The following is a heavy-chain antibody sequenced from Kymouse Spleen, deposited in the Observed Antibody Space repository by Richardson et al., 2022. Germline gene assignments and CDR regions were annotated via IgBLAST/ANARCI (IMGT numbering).Heavy chain of an antibody. D-gene: IGHD1-26*01. V-gene: IGHV3-73*02. CDR1: GFTFSGSA. J-gene: IGHJ4*02. CDR3: WELRVLL*L. Sequence: EVQLVESGGGLVQPGGSLKLSCAASGFTFSGSAMHWVRQASGKGLEWVGRIRSKANSYATAYAASVKGRFTISRDDSKNTAYLQMNSLKTEDTAVY*EWELRVLL*LLGPGNPGHRLL. CDR2: IRSKANSYAT.